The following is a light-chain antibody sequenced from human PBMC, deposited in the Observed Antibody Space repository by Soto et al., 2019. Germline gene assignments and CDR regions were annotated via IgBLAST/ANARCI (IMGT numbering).Light chain of an antibody. CDR2: TAS. CDR3: QQTDSFPIT. V-gene: IGKV1-12*01. J-gene: IGKJ5*01. Sequence: DIQMTQSPSTRSSSVGDRVTITCRASQSISSWLAWYQQKPGKAPNLLIYTASNLQSGVPSRFSGSGSGTHFTLTISSLQPEDFGTYYCQQTDSFPITFGQGTRLEIK. CDR1: QSISSW.